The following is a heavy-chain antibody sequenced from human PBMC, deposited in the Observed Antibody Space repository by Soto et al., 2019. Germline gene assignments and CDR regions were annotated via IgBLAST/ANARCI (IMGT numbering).Heavy chain of an antibody. CDR1: GFTFSDYY. CDR2: ISSSSSYT. J-gene: IGHJ4*02. V-gene: IGHV3-11*06. CDR3: ERDWRDCSGGSCYRLPHFDY. Sequence: QVQLVESGGGLVKPGGSLRLSCAASGFTFSDYYMSWIRQAPGKGLEWVSSISSSSSYTNYADSVKGRFTISRDKAKNSLYLQMNSLRGEDTAVYYCERDWRDCSGGSCYRLPHFDYWGQGTLVTVSS. D-gene: IGHD2-15*01.